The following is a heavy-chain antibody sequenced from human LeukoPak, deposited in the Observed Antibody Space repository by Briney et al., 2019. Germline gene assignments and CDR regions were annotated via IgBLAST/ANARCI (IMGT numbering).Heavy chain of an antibody. CDR2: ITSYSSTV. Sequence: GGSLRLSCAASGFTFSGYSMNWVRQSPGKGLEWVSYITSYSSTVYYADSVKGRFTISRDNAKNSLYLQMNSLRAEDTAVYYCARDYSSGWLNWFDPWGQGTPVIVSS. V-gene: IGHV3-48*01. CDR1: GFTFSGYS. J-gene: IGHJ5*02. CDR3: ARDYSSGWLNWFDP. D-gene: IGHD6-19*01.